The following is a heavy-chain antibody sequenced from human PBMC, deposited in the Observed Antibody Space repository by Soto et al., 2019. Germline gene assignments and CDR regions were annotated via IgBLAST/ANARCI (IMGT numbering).Heavy chain of an antibody. CDR1: GGSISSYY. CDR2: IYRTGST. V-gene: IGHV4-59*01. CDR3: ARVGGHDHYDDFDI. J-gene: IGHJ3*02. D-gene: IGHD5-12*01. Sequence: QVLLQESGPGLVKPSETLSLTCTVSGGSISSYYWSWIRQPPGKGLEWIGYIYRTGSTKYHPSLKSRVTISVDTSKNQFSLNLRSVTAADTAVYYCARVGGHDHYDDFDIWGQGTMVTVSS.